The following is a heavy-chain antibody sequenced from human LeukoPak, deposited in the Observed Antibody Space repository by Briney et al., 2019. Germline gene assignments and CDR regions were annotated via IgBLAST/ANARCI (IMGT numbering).Heavy chain of an antibody. CDR2: ISYDGSNK. Sequence: PGGSLRLSCAASGFTFSSYAMHWVRQAPGKGLEWVAVISYDGSNKYYADSVKGRFTISRDNSKNTLYLQMNSLRAEDTAVYYCTTDFIYRIGGSSPDVWGQGTTVTVSS. CDR1: GFTFSSYA. V-gene: IGHV3-30-3*01. J-gene: IGHJ6*02. CDR3: TTDFIYRIGGSSPDV. D-gene: IGHD1-26*01.